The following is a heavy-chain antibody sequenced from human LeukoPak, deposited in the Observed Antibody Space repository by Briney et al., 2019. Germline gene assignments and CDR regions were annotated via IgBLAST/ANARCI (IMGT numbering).Heavy chain of an antibody. V-gene: IGHV1-69*01. J-gene: IGHJ5*02. D-gene: IGHD3-9*01. Sequence: SVKVSCKASGGTFSSYAISWVRQAPGQGLEWMGGIIPIFGTANYAQKFQGRVTITADESASTAYMELSSLRSEDTAVYYCASWAQPAILTGFRSFDPWGQGTLVTVSS. CDR2: IIPIFGTA. CDR1: GGTFSSYA. CDR3: ASWAQPAILTGFRSFDP.